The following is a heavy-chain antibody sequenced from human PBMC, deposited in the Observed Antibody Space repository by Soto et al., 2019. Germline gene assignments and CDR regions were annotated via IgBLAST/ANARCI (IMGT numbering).Heavy chain of an antibody. CDR1: GGSFSGYY. Sequence: SETLSLTCAVYGGSFSGYYWSWIRQPPGKGLEWIGEINHSGSTNYNPSLKSRVTISVDTSKNQFSLKLSSVTAADTAVYYCARAALLYSSGWNYYYYGMDVWGQGTTVTVSS. CDR2: INHSGST. CDR3: ARAALLYSSGWNYYYYGMDV. V-gene: IGHV4-34*01. D-gene: IGHD6-19*01. J-gene: IGHJ6*02.